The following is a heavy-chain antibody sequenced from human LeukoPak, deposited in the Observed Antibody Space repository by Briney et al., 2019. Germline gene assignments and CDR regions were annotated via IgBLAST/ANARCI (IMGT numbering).Heavy chain of an antibody. Sequence: GGSLRLSCAASGFTFSSYWMHWVRQAPGKGLVWVSRINSDGSITNNADSVKGRFTISRDNAKNTVYLQMNSLRGEDTAVYYCARGQFQRDYWGQGTLVIVSS. J-gene: IGHJ4*02. CDR2: INSDGSIT. V-gene: IGHV3-74*01. CDR1: GFTFSSYW. CDR3: ARGQFQRDY.